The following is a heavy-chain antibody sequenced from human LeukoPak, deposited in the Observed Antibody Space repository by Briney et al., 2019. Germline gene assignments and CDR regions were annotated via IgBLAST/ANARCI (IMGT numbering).Heavy chain of an antibody. D-gene: IGHD3-9*01. J-gene: IGHJ4*02. CDR1: GFTFSNTW. V-gene: IGHV3-15*01. CDR2: IKSKTDGGTA. CDR3: TTEWLTLYPALFVY. Sequence: GKSLTLSCAASGFTFSNTWMSWVRQAPGRGLEWVGRIKSKTDGGTADYAAPVKGRLTISRDDPRNSLYLQMNSPNTEDTAVNYCTTEWLTLYPALFVYWGQGTLVTVSS.